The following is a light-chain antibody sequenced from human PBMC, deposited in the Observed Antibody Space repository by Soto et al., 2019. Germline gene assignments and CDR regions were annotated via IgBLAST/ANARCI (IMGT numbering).Light chain of an antibody. J-gene: IGKJ2*01. Sequence: EVVLTQSPGTLSLSPGERATLSCRASQSVTTKYLAWYQQKPGQAPRLLIVGSSDRATGIPDRFSGSGSGTEFTLTISRLEPEDFAVYYCQQYGSSPPYTFGQGTKLEI. CDR2: GSS. CDR1: QSVTTKY. CDR3: QQYGSSPPYT. V-gene: IGKV3-20*01.